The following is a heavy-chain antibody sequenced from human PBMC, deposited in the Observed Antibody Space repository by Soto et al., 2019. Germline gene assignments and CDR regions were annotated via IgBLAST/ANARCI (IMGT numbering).Heavy chain of an antibody. CDR1: GFTFSSYS. D-gene: IGHD2-8*01. CDR3: SRDLTPRQEMLYALLGY. Sequence: EVQLVESGGGLVQPGGSLRLSCAASGFTFSSYSMNWVRQAPGKGLEWFAYISGSSRMIYYEDSLKCRFTISRDKANNALYLQMNSLRAEDTAVYYCSRDLTPRQEMLYALLGYWGQGTLVTVSS. V-gene: IGHV3-48*01. CDR2: ISGSSRMI. J-gene: IGHJ4*02.